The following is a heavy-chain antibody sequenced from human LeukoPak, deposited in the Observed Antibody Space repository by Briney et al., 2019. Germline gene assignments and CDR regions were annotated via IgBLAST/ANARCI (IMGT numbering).Heavy chain of an antibody. CDR3: ARRPSAIAAAGHDAFDI. V-gene: IGHV3-7*01. J-gene: IGHJ3*02. CDR1: GFTFSSYW. Sequence: GGSLRLSCAASGFTFSSYWMSWVRQAPGKGLEWVANIKQDGSEKYYVDSVKGRFTISRDNAKNSLYLQMNSLRAEDTAVYYCARRPSAIAAAGHDAFDIWGQGTMVTVSS. D-gene: IGHD6-13*01. CDR2: IKQDGSEK.